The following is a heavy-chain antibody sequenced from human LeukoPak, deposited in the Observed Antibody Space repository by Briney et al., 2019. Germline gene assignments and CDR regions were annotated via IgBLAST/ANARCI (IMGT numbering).Heavy chain of an antibody. CDR2: IIPIFGTA. Sequence: GASVKVSCKASGGTFSSYAISWVRQAPGQGLEWMGGIIPIFGTANYAQKFQGRVTITADKSTSTAYMELSSLRSEDTAVYYCATKRGYGDWFDPWGQGTLVTVSS. CDR1: GGTFSSYA. CDR3: ATKRGYGDWFDP. V-gene: IGHV1-69*06. D-gene: IGHD4-17*01. J-gene: IGHJ5*02.